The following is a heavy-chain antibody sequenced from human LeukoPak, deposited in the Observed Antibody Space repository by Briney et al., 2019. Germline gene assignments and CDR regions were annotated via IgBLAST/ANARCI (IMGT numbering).Heavy chain of an antibody. CDR2: ISSSGSTI. J-gene: IGHJ5*02. CDR3: ARVMVRGVIPFDP. CDR1: GFTFSSYA. Sequence: GGSLRLSCVASGFTFSSYAMSWVRQAPGKGLEWVSYISSSGSTIYYADSVKGRFTISRDNAKNSLYLQMNSLRAEDTAVYYCARVMVRGVIPFDPWGQGTLVTVSS. D-gene: IGHD3-10*01. V-gene: IGHV3-48*03.